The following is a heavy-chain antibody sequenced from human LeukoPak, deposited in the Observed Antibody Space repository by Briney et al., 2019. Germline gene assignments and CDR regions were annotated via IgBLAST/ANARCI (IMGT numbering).Heavy chain of an antibody. CDR2: IIPIFGTA. Sequence: ASVKVSCKASGGTFSSYAISWVRQAPGQGLEWMGGIIPIFGTANYAQKFQGRVTITADESTSTAYMELSSLRSEDTAVYYCARVYYYDSSGYREKGYYFDYWGQGTLVTVSS. D-gene: IGHD3-22*01. J-gene: IGHJ4*02. V-gene: IGHV1-69*13. CDR3: ARVYYYDSSGYREKGYYFDY. CDR1: GGTFSSYA.